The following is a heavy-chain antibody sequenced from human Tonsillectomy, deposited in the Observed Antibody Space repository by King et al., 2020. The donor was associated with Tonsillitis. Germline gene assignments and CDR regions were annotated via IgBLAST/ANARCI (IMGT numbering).Heavy chain of an antibody. CDR3: ARRTNYDILTGYAFDI. Sequence: QLQESGPGLVKASETLSLTCTVSGGSISSYYWSWIRQPPGKGLEWVGYIYSSWSTTSHPSLKIRVSLSVDTSKNQFSLKLNSVTAADTAVYYCARRTNYDILTGYAFDIWGQGTMVTVSS. J-gene: IGHJ3*02. D-gene: IGHD3-9*01. V-gene: IGHV4-59*08. CDR2: IYSSWST. CDR1: GGSISSYY.